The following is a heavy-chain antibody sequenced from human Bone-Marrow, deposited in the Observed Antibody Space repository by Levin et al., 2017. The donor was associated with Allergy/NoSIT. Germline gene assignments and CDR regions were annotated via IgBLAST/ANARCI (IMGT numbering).Heavy chain of an antibody. J-gene: IGHJ6*03. CDR1: GGTFSSYA. CDR2: IIPIFGTA. Sequence: RASVKVSCKASGGTFSSYAICWVRQAPGQGLEWMGGIIPIFGTANYAQKFQGRVTITADESTSTAYMELSSLRSEDTAVYYCARSGANARYYYYYMDVWGKGTTVTVSS. CDR3: ARSGANARYYYYYMDV. V-gene: IGHV1-69*13. D-gene: IGHD4/OR15-4a*01.